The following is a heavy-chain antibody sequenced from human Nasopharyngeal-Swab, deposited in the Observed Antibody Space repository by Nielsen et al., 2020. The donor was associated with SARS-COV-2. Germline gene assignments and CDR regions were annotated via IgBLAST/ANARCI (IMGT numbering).Heavy chain of an antibody. CDR2: ISYDGSNK. D-gene: IGHD4-23*01. Sequence: GESLKIPCAASGFTFSSYAMHWVRQAPGKGLEWVAVISYDGSNKYYADSVKGRFTISRDNSKNTLYLQMNSLRAEDTAVYYCARGWLPRNDYVGFDYWGQGTLVTVSS. CDR1: GFTFSSYA. CDR3: ARGWLPRNDYVGFDY. V-gene: IGHV3-30-3*01. J-gene: IGHJ4*02.